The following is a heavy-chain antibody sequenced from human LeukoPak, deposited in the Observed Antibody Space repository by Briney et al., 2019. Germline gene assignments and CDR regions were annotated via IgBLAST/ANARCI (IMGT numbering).Heavy chain of an antibody. CDR3: ARRVSEVEPTLQSGENYFDP. CDR1: GDSVSAYY. Sequence: SETLSLTCSVSGDSVSAYYWNWIRQPAGKGLEWIGRISLSGGTIYNPSLQSRLSTSIDTSENQISLRLSSVTAADTAVYYCARRVSEVEPTLQSGENYFDPWGQGILVTVSS. J-gene: IGHJ5*02. D-gene: IGHD1-7*01. V-gene: IGHV4-4*07. CDR2: ISLSGGT.